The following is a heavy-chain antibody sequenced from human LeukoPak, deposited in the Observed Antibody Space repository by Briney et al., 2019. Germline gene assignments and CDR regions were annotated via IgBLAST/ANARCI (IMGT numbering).Heavy chain of an antibody. V-gene: IGHV3-48*01. CDR1: GFTFSSYT. CDR2: ISSSSGTI. D-gene: IGHD5-12*01. Sequence: GGSLRLSCAASGFTFSSYTMNWVRQAPGKGLEWVSKISSSSGTIYYADSVKGRFTISRDNAKNSLYLQMNSLRAEDTAVYYCARDSPQALAILHAFDIWGHGTMVTVSS. J-gene: IGHJ3*02. CDR3: ARDSPQALAILHAFDI.